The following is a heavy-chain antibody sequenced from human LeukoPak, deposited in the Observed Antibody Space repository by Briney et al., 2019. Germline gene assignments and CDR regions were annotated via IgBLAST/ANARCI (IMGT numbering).Heavy chain of an antibody. D-gene: IGHD3-22*01. Sequence: GGSLRLACEASGITLSNYGMSWVRQAPGKGLEWVAGISDSGGGTKYADSVKGRFTISRDNPKNTLYLQMNSLRAEDTAVYFCAKRGVVIRVILVGFHKEAYYFDSWGQGALVTVSS. CDR3: AKRGVVIRVILVGFHKEAYYFDS. J-gene: IGHJ4*02. V-gene: IGHV3-23*01. CDR2: ISDSGGGT. CDR1: GITLSNYG.